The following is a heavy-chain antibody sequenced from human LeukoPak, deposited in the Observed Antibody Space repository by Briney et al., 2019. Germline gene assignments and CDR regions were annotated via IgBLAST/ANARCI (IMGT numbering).Heavy chain of an antibody. V-gene: IGHV4-30-2*01. CDR1: GYAITSGGFS. J-gene: IGHJ3*02. Sequence: SQTLSLTCTVSGYAITSGGFSWNWIRQPPGKGLEWIGYIYHSGSTYYNPSLKSRVTISVDRSKNQFSLKLSSVTAADTAVYYCASTMGAADAFDIWGQGTMVTVSS. D-gene: IGHD1-26*01. CDR3: ASTMGAADAFDI. CDR2: IYHSGST.